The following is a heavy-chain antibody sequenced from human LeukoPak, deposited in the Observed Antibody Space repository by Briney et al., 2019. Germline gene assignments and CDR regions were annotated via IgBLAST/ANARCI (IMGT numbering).Heavy chain of an antibody. D-gene: IGHD3-22*01. V-gene: IGHV1-8*01. CDR2: MNPNSGNT. CDR1: GYTFTSYD. J-gene: IGHJ3*02. CDR3: ASLTYYYDSSGYYYDGAFDI. Sequence: GASVKVSCKASGYTFTSYDINWVRQATGQGLEWMGWMNPNSGNTGYAQKFQGRVTTTRNTSISTAYMELSSLRSEDTAVYYCASLTYYYDSSGYYYDGAFDIWGQGTMVTVSS.